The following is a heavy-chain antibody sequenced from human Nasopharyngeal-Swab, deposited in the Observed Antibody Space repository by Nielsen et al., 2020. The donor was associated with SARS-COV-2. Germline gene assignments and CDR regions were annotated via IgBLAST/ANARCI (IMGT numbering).Heavy chain of an antibody. CDR2: IIPIFGTP. CDR3: ARVTAMAEGYYYGMDV. Sequence: SVKVSCKASGGTFSSYAISWVRQAPGQGLEWMGGIIPIFGTPNYAQKFQGRVTITADESTSTAYMELISLRSEDTAVYYCARVTAMAEGYYYGMDVWGQGTTVTVSS. CDR1: GGTFSSYA. V-gene: IGHV1-69*13. J-gene: IGHJ6*02. D-gene: IGHD5-18*01.